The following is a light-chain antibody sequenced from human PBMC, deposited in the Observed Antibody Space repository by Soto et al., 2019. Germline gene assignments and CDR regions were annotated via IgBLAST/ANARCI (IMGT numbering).Light chain of an antibody. CDR2: AAS. CDR1: QGNNGY. V-gene: IGKV1-9*01. Sequence: IQLTQSPSSLSATVGDRVTKTCRASQGNNGYLAWYQQKTGKAPKHLIYAASTLQSGVSARFSGSGSGTDFTFTISSLQPEDFATYYCQQVNSYPLTFGGGTKVDIK. J-gene: IGKJ4*01. CDR3: QQVNSYPLT.